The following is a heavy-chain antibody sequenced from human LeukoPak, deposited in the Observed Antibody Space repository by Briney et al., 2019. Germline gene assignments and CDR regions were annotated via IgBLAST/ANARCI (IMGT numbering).Heavy chain of an antibody. V-gene: IGHV4-34*01. D-gene: IGHD6-13*01. CDR1: GGSLSGYY. CDR3: ARLVAAADHAEYFQH. Sequence: SETLSLTCGVYGGSLSGYYLTWIRQPPGKGLEWIGEIHPSGSPYYNPSLKSRVTISVDTSKNQFSLKLSSVTAADTAVYYCARLVAAADHAEYFQHWGQGTLVTVSS. J-gene: IGHJ1*01. CDR2: IHPSGSP.